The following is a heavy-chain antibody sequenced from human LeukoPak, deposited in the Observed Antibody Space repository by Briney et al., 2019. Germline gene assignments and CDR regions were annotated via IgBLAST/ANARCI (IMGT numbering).Heavy chain of an antibody. D-gene: IGHD1-7*01. CDR1: GGSISSYY. CDR2: IYYSGST. CDR3: ARGLELYYFDY. J-gene: IGHJ4*02. Sequence: SETLSLTCTVSGGSISSYYWSWIRQSPGKGLEWIGYIYYSGSTNYNPSLKSRVTTSVDTSKNQFSLKLSSVTAADTAVYYCARGLELYYFDYWGQGTLVTVS. V-gene: IGHV4-59*01.